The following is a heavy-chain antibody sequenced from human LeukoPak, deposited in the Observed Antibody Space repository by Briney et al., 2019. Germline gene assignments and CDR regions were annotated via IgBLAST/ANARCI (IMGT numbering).Heavy chain of an antibody. CDR3: ARGALYDFWSGYYIDY. D-gene: IGHD3-3*01. CDR2: IYYSGST. J-gene: IGHJ4*02. V-gene: IGHV4-30-4*08. Sequence: SQTLSLTCTVSGGSISSGDYYWSWIRQPPGKGLEWIGYIYYSGSTYYNPSLKSRVTISVDTSKTQFSLKLSSVTAADTAVYYCARGALYDFWSGYYIDYWGQGTLVTVSS. CDR1: GGSISSGDYY.